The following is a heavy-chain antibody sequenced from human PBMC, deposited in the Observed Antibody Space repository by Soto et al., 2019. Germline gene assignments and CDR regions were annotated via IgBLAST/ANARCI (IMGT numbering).Heavy chain of an antibody. CDR2: VVPGGRT. CDR1: GWSLTDYY. J-gene: IGHJ4*02. D-gene: IGHD4-4*01. Sequence: QVQLQQWGAGLLKPSETLSLTCAVYGWSLTDYYWSWIRQSPGKGLEWIGEVVPGGRTNYNPSLESRGTISIDTAKSQVSLKVRSVTAADTAVYYWARGAAYNNYPARWGQGTLVTVSS. V-gene: IGHV4-34*01. CDR3: ARGAAYNNYPAR.